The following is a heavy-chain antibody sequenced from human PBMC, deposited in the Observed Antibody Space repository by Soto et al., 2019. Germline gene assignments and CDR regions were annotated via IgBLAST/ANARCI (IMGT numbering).Heavy chain of an antibody. J-gene: IGHJ4*02. CDR2: IYYSGST. D-gene: IGHD6-19*01. CDR3: ARHKGQWLDDLDY. Sequence: LSLTCTVSGGSISSSSYYWGWIRQPPGKGLEWIGSIYYSGSTYYNPSLKSRVTISVDTSKNQFSLKLSSVTAADTAVYYCARHKGQWLDDLDYWGQGTLVTVS. V-gene: IGHV4-39*01. CDR1: GGSISSSSYY.